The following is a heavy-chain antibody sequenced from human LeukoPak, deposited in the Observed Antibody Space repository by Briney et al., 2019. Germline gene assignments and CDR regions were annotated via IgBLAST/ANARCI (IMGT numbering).Heavy chain of an antibody. D-gene: IGHD2-2*01. CDR1: GVSVSDGRYY. CDR2: KYFSGSA. J-gene: IGHJ3*02. CDR3: ATPYCSTISCLDVFNM. V-gene: IGHV4-31*03. Sequence: SETLSLTCNVSGVSVSDGRYYWTWIRQRPGKGLEWIGYKYFSGSAKYNPSLKSRLTISIDTSRNQFSLQLSSVTAADAATYYCATPYCSTISCLDVFNMWGQGTRVTVSS.